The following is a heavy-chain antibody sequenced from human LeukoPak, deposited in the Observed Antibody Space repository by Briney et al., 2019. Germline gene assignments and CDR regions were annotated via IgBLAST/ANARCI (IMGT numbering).Heavy chain of an antibody. Sequence: PGRCLSLSCAASIFPFRLYCMSWVPRARGKAREGVANKKQDGSEKSYVDSVKGRLTIPRDNAKNSLKLQMTSLRAEDTAGYYCARGAHDSSGYYYESFDYWGQGTLVTVSS. V-gene: IGHV3-7*01. CDR3: ARGAHDSSGYYYESFDY. CDR1: IFPFRLYC. CDR2: KKQDGSEK. J-gene: IGHJ4*02. D-gene: IGHD3-22*01.